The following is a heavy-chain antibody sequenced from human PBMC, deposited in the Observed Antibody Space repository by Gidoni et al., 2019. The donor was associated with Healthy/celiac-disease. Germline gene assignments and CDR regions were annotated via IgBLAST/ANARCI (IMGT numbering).Heavy chain of an antibody. D-gene: IGHD6-19*01. CDR3: AREDSSGWGEAFDI. Sequence: EVQLVESGGGLVQPGGSLRLSCAASGFTFSSYWMSWVRQAPGKGLEWVANIKQDGSEKYYVDSVKGRFTISRDNAKNSLYLQMNSLRAEDTAVYYCAREDSSGWGEAFDIWGQGTMVTVSS. J-gene: IGHJ3*02. CDR1: GFTFSSYW. CDR2: IKQDGSEK. V-gene: IGHV3-7*03.